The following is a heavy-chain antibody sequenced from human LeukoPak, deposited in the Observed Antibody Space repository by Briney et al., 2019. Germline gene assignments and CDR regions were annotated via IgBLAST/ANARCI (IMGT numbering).Heavy chain of an antibody. CDR2: IYHSGST. J-gene: IGHJ4*02. CDR3: ARVGDYGDFLDY. CDR1: GGSISSSNW. V-gene: IGHV4-4*02. Sequence: SETLSLTCAVSGGSISSSNWWSWARQPPGKGLEWIGEIYHSGSTNYNPSLKSRVTISVDKSKNQFSLKLSSVTAADTAVYYCARVGDYGDFLDYWGQGTLVTVSS. D-gene: IGHD4-17*01.